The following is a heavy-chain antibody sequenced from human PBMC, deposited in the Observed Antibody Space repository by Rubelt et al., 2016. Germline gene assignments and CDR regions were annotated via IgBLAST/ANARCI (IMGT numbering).Heavy chain of an antibody. V-gene: IGHV4-34*01. CDR3: ARGHPSRRHMDG. CDR1: GGSFSGYY. J-gene: IGHJ6*03. CDR2: INDGGST. Sequence: QMQLQQWGAGLLKPSEALSLTCVVDGGSFSGYYWSWIRQPPGRGLEWIGAINDGGSTNYNPSLQSRLTLSVDASQSQFSLKLGSVTAADTAVYYCARGHPSRRHMDGWGKGTTVTVSS.